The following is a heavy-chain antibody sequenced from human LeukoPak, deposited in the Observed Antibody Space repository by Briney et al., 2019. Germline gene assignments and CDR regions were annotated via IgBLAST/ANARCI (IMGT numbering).Heavy chain of an antibody. Sequence: GGSLRLSCAASGFTFSNYWMHWVRQAPGKGLMWVSRINSDRSHIAYADSVRGRFTISRDNAKNTLFLQMSSLRVEDTAMYYCASPGPYGYFDFWGQGALVTVSS. J-gene: IGHJ4*02. V-gene: IGHV3-74*01. D-gene: IGHD3-10*01. CDR3: ASPGPYGYFDF. CDR2: INSDRSHI. CDR1: GFTFSNYW.